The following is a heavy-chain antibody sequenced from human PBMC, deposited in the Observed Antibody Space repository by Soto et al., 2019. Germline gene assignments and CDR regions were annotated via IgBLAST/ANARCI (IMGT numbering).Heavy chain of an antibody. CDR1: GGSTRTYH. CDR2: ISTTGGT. V-gene: IGHV4-4*07. J-gene: IGHJ5*02. Sequence: PSETLSLTCSDSGGSTRTYHWSWIRQPAGKGLEWIGRISTTGGTNYSPSHQSRVTMSLDTSKNQFSLELTSVTAADTAVYYCAKGAGPPWFDPWGQGTLVTVSS. CDR3: AKGAGPPWFDP.